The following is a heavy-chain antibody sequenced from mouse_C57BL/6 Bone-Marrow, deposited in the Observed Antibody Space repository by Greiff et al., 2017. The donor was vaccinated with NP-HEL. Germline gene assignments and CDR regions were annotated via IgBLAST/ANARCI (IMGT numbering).Heavy chain of an antibody. CDR3: ERQEEGRTAQAKDYFDY. CDR2: FYPGSGSI. CDR1: GYTFTEYT. Sequence: VQLQQSGAELVKPGASVKLSCKASGYTFTEYTIHWVKQRSGQGLAWIGWFYPGSGSIKYNEKFKDKATLTADTSSSTVYMELSRLTSEDSAVYCCERQEEGRTAQAKDYFDYWGQGTTLTVSS. J-gene: IGHJ2*01. V-gene: IGHV1-62-2*01. D-gene: IGHD3-2*02.